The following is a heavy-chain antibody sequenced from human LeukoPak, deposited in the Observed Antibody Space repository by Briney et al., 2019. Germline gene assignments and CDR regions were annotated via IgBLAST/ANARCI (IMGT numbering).Heavy chain of an antibody. CDR3: ARTSYYDYVWGSYRFDY. Sequence: SETLSLTCTVSGGSVSSGSYYWSWIRQPPGKGLEWIGYTYHRGSTNYNPSLKSRVTISVDTSKNQFFLKLSFVTAADTAVYYCARTSYYDYVWGSYRFDYWGQGTLVTVSS. V-gene: IGHV4-61*01. J-gene: IGHJ4*02. CDR2: TYHRGST. D-gene: IGHD3-16*02. CDR1: GGSVSSGSYY.